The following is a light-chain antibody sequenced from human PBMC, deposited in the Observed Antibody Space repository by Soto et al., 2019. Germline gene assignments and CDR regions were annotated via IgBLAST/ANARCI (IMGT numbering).Light chain of an antibody. V-gene: IGLV2-8*01. Sequence: QSALTQPPSASGSPGQSVTISCIGTSSDVGGYNYVSWYQQHPGKAPKLMIYEVSKQPSGVPDRFSGSKSGNTASLTVSGLQAEDESDYYFISYAASNYLGVFGGGTKVTVL. J-gene: IGLJ2*01. CDR1: SSDVGGYNY. CDR3: ISYAASNYLGV. CDR2: EVS.